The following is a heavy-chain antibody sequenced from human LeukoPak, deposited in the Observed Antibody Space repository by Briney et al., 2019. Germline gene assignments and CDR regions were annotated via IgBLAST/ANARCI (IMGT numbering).Heavy chain of an antibody. J-gene: IGHJ6*03. V-gene: IGHV1-18*01. CDR3: ARSGPLRLLNYYYYYMDV. Sequence: ASVKVSCKASGYTFTSYGISWVRQAPGQGLEWMGWISAYNGNTNYAQKLQGRVTMTTDTSTSTAYMELRSLRSDDTAVYYCARSGPLRLLNYYYYYMDVWGKGTTVTVSS. CDR1: GYTFTSYG. CDR2: ISAYNGNT. D-gene: IGHD4-17*01.